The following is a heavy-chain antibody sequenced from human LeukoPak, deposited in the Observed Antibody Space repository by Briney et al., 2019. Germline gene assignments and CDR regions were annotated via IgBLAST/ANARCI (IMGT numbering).Heavy chain of an antibody. CDR3: ASSMVVAATHDAFDI. V-gene: IGHV3-11*01. CDR1: GFTFSDYY. J-gene: IGHJ3*02. Sequence: GGSLRLSCAASGFTFSDYYMSWIRQAPGKGLEWVSYISSSGSTIYHADSVKGRFTISRDNAKNSLYLQMNSLRAEDTAVYYCASSMVVAATHDAFDIWGQGTMVTVSS. D-gene: IGHD2-15*01. CDR2: ISSSGSTI.